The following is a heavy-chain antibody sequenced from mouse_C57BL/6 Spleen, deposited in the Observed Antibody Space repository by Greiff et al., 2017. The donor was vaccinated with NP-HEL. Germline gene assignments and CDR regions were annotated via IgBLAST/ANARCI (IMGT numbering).Heavy chain of an antibody. CDR1: GYTFTSYG. J-gene: IGHJ2*01. CDR3: ASPLTGRDY. CDR2: IYPRSGNT. V-gene: IGHV1-81*01. D-gene: IGHD4-1*01. Sequence: QVQLKESGAELARPGASVKLSCKASGYTFTSYGISWVKQRTGQGLEWIGEIYPRSGNTYYNEKFKGKATLTADKSSSTAYMELRSLTSEDSAVYFCASPLTGRDYWGQGTTLTVSS.